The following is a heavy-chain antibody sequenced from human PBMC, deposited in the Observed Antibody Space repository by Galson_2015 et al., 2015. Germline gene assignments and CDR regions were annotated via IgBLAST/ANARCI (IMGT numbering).Heavy chain of an antibody. CDR2: ISGSGGST. V-gene: IGHV3-23*01. J-gene: IGHJ4*02. CDR1: GFTFSSYA. D-gene: IGHD6-13*01. CDR3: AKLGGYSSTWSYFDY. Sequence: SLRLSCAASGFTFSSYAMSWVRQAPGKGLEWVSAISGSGGSTDYADSVKGRFTISKDNSKSTLYLQMNSLRAADTALYYCAKLGGYSSTWSYFDYWGQGTLVAVSS.